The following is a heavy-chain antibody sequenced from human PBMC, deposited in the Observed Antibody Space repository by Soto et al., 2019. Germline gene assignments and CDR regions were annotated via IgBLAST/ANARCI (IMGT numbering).Heavy chain of an antibody. D-gene: IGHD3-16*01. V-gene: IGHV4-59*01. CDR3: ARMPYDYIWGSYGNYYMDV. Sequence: SETLSLTCTVSGGSISSYYWGWIRQPPGKGLEWIGYIYYSGSTNYNPSLKSRVTISVDTSKNQFSLKLSSVTAADTAVYYCARMPYDYIWGSYGNYYMDVWGKGTTVTVSS. CDR1: GGSISSYY. CDR2: IYYSGST. J-gene: IGHJ6*03.